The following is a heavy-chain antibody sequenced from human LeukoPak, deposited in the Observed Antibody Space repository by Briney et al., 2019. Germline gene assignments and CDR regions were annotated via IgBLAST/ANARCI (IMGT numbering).Heavy chain of an antibody. CDR1: GLSVSDNY. CDR2: IKEDGSEK. V-gene: IGHV3-7*01. CDR3: VREWYYSHSSGDYVVYYFDH. Sequence: PGGSLRLSCAVSGLSVSDNYMSWVRQAPGKGLEWVANIKEDGSEKYYVDSVKGRFSISRDNAKNSLYLQMNSLRAEDTAVYYCVREWYYSHSSGDYVVYYFDHWGQGTRVTVSS. J-gene: IGHJ4*02. D-gene: IGHD3-22*01.